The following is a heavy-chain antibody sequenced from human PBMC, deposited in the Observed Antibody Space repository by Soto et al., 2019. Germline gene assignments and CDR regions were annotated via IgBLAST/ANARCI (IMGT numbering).Heavy chain of an antibody. CDR3: ARVSIVVVPAAIHWNYYYYYYMDV. J-gene: IGHJ6*03. V-gene: IGHV4-34*01. D-gene: IGHD2-2*01. Sequence: SETLSLTCAVYGGSFSGYYWSWIRQPPGKGLEWIGEINHSGSANYNPSLKSRVTISVDTSKNQFSLKLSSVTAADTAVYYCARVSIVVVPAAIHWNYYYYYYMDVWGKGTTVTVSS. CDR1: GGSFSGYY. CDR2: INHSGSA.